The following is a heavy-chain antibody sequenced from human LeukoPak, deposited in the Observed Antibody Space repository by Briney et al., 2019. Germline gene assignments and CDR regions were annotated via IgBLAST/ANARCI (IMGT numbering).Heavy chain of an antibody. V-gene: IGHV3-23*01. J-gene: IGHJ3*02. CDR3: ARELRERGVFDI. CDR1: GFPFSSYA. CDR2: ISGSGGST. Sequence: GSLRLSFAASGFPFSSYAMSWVRPAPGKGLEWVSAISGSGGSTYYADSVKGRFSISRDNSKNTVYLQMNSLRAEDAALYYCARELRERGVFDIWGQGTMVAVSS. D-gene: IGHD1-26*01.